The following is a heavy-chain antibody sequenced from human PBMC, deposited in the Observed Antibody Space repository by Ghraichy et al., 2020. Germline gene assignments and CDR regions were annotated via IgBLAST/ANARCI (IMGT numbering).Heavy chain of an antibody. Sequence: SETLSLTCTVSGDSVSSDTYYWSWIRQPPGKGLEWIGYIYYRGSANYNPSLTSRVTMSLDTSKNQYSLRLSSVTAADTAVYFCARDRRDTSDISGSLRNWGQGTLVTVSS. CDR3: ARDRRDTSDISGSLRN. J-gene: IGHJ4*02. V-gene: IGHV4-61*01. CDR2: IYYRGSA. CDR1: GDSVSSDTYY. D-gene: IGHD3-22*01.